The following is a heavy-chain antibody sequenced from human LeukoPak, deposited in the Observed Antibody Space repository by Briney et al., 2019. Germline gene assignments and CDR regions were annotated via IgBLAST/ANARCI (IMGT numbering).Heavy chain of an antibody. CDR3: ARCDSSGWYGFDY. CDR2: INSDGRST. V-gene: IGHV3-74*01. J-gene: IGHJ4*02. D-gene: IGHD6-19*01. Sequence: PWGSLRLSCAASGFTFSSYWMHWVRQAPGKGLVWVSRINSDGRSTSYPDSVKGRFTISRDNAKNTLYLQMTRLRAEDTAVYYCARCDSSGWYGFDYWGQGTLVTVSS. CDR1: GFTFSSYW.